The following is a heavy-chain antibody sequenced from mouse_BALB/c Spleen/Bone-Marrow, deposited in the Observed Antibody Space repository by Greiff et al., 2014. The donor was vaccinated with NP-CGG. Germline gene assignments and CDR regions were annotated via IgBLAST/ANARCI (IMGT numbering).Heavy chain of an antibody. V-gene: IGHV1S22*01. Sequence: LQQSGSELVRPGASVKLSCKASGYTFTSYWVHWVKQRPGQGLEWIGNIYPRSGSPNYDERFKSKATLTVDTSSSTAYMQLSSLTSEDSAVYYCTIYAFAYWGQGTLVTVSA. D-gene: IGHD2-12*01. J-gene: IGHJ3*01. CDR2: IYPRSGSP. CDR1: GYTFTSYW. CDR3: TIYAFAY.